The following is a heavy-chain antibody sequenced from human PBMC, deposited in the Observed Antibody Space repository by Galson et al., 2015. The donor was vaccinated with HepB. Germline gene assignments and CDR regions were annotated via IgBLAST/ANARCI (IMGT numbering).Heavy chain of an antibody. D-gene: IGHD3-16*01. CDR1: GGSVSSDSTA. CDR3: ARGYALHM. J-gene: IGHJ3*02. CDR2: TYYRSKWYN. Sequence: CAISGGSVSSDSTAWSWIRQSPSRGGEWLGWTYYRSKWYNDYAISVKRSIVINADTSKNQFSLQLNSVTPEDTAVYYCARGYALHMWGQGTMVTVSS. V-gene: IGHV6-1*01.